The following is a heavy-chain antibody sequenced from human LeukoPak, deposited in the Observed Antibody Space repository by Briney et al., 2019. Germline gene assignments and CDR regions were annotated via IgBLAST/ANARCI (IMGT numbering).Heavy chain of an antibody. CDR2: IIPIFGTA. V-gene: IGHV1-69*05. J-gene: IGHJ4*02. CDR3: ARHTVTTYYFDY. D-gene: IGHD4-17*01. CDR1: GGTFSSYA. Sequence: GASVKVSCKASGGTFSSYAISWVRQAPGQGLGWMGRIIPIFGTANYAQKFQGRVTITTDESTSTAYMELSSLRSEDTAVYYCARHTVTTYYFDYWGQGTLVTVSS.